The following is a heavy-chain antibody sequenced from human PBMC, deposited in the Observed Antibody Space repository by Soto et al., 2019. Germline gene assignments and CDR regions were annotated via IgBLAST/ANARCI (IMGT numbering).Heavy chain of an antibody. Sequence: GGSLRLSCAASGFIFSTSGSAFSRYAMTWVRQTPGKALEWVSSISGSGVRTYYSDSVRGRFTISRENSKDRLYLEMNSVRAEDTAVYYCATPAYDYWGQGTLVTVSS. CDR3: ATPAYDY. J-gene: IGHJ4*02. V-gene: IGHV3-23*01. D-gene: IGHD3-16*01. CDR2: ISGSGVRT. CDR1: GFIFSTSGSAFSRYA.